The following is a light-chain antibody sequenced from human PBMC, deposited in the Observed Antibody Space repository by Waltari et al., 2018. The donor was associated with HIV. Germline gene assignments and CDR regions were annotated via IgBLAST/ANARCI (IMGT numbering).Light chain of an antibody. CDR3: QQYETCCS. CDR1: QNIGTK. CDR2: EAS. J-gene: IGKJ2*01. Sequence: DIHMTQSPPTLTVSVGERVTMSCRASQNIGTKVAWYQQRPGKAPTLILYEASTSVSGVPSRFSGSGSETQFTLTIASLQPDDFAIYVCQQYETCCSFGRGTMLEV. V-gene: IGKV1-5*03.